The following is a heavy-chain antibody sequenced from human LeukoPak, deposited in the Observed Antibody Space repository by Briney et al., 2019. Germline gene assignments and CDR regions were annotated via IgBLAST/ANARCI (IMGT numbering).Heavy chain of an antibody. Sequence: SQTLSLTCTVSGGSISSGSYYWSWIRQPAGKGLEWIGRIYTRESTNYNPSLKSRVTISVDTSKNQFSLKLSSVTAADTAVYYCAREVYDILTGYPSWGQGTLVTVSS. D-gene: IGHD3-9*01. CDR3: AREVYDILTGYPS. CDR1: GGSISSGSYY. CDR2: IYTREST. J-gene: IGHJ4*02. V-gene: IGHV4-61*02.